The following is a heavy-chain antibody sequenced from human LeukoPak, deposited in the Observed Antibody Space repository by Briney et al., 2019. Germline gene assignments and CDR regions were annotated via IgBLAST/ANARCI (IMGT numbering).Heavy chain of an antibody. Sequence: PSETLSLTCTVSGGSISSRSYYWGWIRQPPGKGLEWIGSIYYSVTTYYNPSLKSRVTISVDTSKNQFSLKLNSVTAADTAVYYCARDRLRWPKIDYWGQGTLVTVSS. V-gene: IGHV4-39*07. CDR3: ARDRLRWPKIDY. CDR1: GGSISSRSYY. D-gene: IGHD4-23*01. CDR2: IYYSVTT. J-gene: IGHJ4*02.